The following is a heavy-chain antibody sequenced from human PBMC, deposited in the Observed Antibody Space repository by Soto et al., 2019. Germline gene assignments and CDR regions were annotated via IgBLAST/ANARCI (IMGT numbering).Heavy chain of an antibody. D-gene: IGHD2-2*01. CDR1: GFTFSSYA. V-gene: IGHV3-30-3*01. J-gene: IGHJ4*02. CDR2: ISYDGSNK. Sequence: GGSLRLSCAASGFTFSSYAMHWVRQAPGKGLEWVAVISYDGSNKYYTDSVKGRFTISRDNSKDTLYLQMNSLRAEDTAVYYCARGPSSLTRFDYWGQGTLVTGS. CDR3: ARGPSSLTRFDY.